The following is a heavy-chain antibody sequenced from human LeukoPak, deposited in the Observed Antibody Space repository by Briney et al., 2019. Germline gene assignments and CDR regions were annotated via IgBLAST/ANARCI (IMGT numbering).Heavy chain of an antibody. CDR3: ARDRVSSWYYFDY. Sequence: GGSLRLSCAASGFTFSSYWMHWVRQAPGKGLVWVSHIHTDGSSTNYADSVKGRFTISRDNAKNSLYLQMNSLRAEDMAVYYCARDRVSSWYYFDYWGQGTLVTVSS. CDR2: IHTDGSST. J-gene: IGHJ4*02. D-gene: IGHD6-13*01. V-gene: IGHV3-74*01. CDR1: GFTFSSYW.